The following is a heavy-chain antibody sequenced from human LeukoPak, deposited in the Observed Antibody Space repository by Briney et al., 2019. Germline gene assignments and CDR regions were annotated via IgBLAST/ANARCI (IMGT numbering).Heavy chain of an antibody. V-gene: IGHV4-30-2*01. D-gene: IGHD2-2*01. J-gene: IGHJ4*02. Sequence: SQTLSLTCTVSGGSISSGGYYWSWIRQPPGKGLECIGYIYHSGSTYYDPSLKSRVTISVGRSKNQFSLKLSSVTAADTAVYYCARDGAYCSSTSCADTHFDYWGQGTLVTVSS. CDR1: GGSISSGGYY. CDR3: ARDGAYCSSTSCADTHFDY. CDR2: IYHSGST.